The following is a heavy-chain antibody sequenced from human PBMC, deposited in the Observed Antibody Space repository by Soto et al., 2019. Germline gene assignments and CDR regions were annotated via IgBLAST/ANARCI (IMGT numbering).Heavy chain of an antibody. V-gene: IGHV1-69*01. J-gene: IGHJ5*02. CDR3: ARAQTMIVDNGFDP. CDR1: GGTFSSYA. CDR2: IIPIFGTA. D-gene: IGHD3-22*01. Sequence: QVQLVQSGAEVKKPGSSVKVSCKASGGTFSSYAISWVRQAPGQGLEWMGGIIPIFGTANYAQKFQGRVTITADETTSTDYMELSSLRSEDTAVYYCARAQTMIVDNGFDPWGQGTLVTVSS.